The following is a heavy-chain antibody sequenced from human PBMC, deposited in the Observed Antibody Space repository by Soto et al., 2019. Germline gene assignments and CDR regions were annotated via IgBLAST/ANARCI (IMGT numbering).Heavy chain of an antibody. Sequence: GSLRLSCAASGFTFSINDMHWVRQAPGRGLEWVAVISNDGNNKYYADSVKGRFTLSRDNSKNMVYLQMDSLRVEDTAVYYCAKDHQTYNWDYLFDSWGPGTLVTVSS. D-gene: IGHD1-7*01. CDR3: AKDHQTYNWDYLFDS. CDR1: GFTFSIND. CDR2: ISNDGNNK. J-gene: IGHJ4*02. V-gene: IGHV3-30*18.